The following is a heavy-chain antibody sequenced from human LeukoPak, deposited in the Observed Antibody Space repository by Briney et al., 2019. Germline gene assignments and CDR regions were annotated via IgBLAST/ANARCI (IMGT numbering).Heavy chain of an antibody. V-gene: IGHV3-23*01. CDR3: AREYEADYYYNGMDI. Sequence: SGGSLRLSCAASGFTFSSYAMSWVRQAPGKGLEWVSAISGSGGSTYYADSVKGRFTISRGNSKNTLYLQMNSLRAEDTAVYYCAREYEADYYYNGMDIWGQGTTVTVSS. CDR2: ISGSGGST. D-gene: IGHD2-15*01. CDR1: GFTFSSYA. J-gene: IGHJ6*02.